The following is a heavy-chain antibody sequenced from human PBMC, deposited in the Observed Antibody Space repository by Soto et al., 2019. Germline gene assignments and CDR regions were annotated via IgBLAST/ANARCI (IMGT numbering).Heavy chain of an antibody. CDR2: IYYSGST. V-gene: IGHV4-59*01. J-gene: IGHJ4*02. D-gene: IGHD1-26*01. CDR1: GGSISSYY. CDR3: ARDVGLRHFDY. Sequence: PSETLSLTCTVSGGSISSYYWSWIRQPPGKGLEWIGYIYYSGSTNYNPSLKSRVTISVDTSKNQFSLKLSSVTAADTAVYYCARDVGLRHFDYWGQGTLVTVSS.